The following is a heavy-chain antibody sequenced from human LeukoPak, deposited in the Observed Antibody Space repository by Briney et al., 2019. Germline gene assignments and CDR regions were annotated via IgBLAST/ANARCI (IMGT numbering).Heavy chain of an antibody. CDR2: SSPTGDIT. D-gene: IGHD3-16*02. CDR1: GGSFSGNY. CDR3: ARVPDFVARPCDS. V-gene: IGHV4-34*01. J-gene: IGHJ4*02. Sequence: PSETLSLTCAVHGGSFSGNYWTLIRQTPGRGLEWIGESSPTGDITGYNPSLKGRATISVDSSKNQFSLKLTSVTAADTGVYYCARVPDFVARPCDSWGPGTLVTVSS.